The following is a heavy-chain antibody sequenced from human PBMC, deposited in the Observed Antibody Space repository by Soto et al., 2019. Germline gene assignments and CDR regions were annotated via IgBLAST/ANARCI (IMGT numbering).Heavy chain of an antibody. Sequence: ASVKVSCKVSGYTLTELSMHWVRQAPGKGLEWMGGFDPEDGETIYAQKFQGRVTMTEETSTDTAYMELSRLRSEDTAVYYCVTGRYYYDSSGLDWGQGTLVTVSS. J-gene: IGHJ1*01. D-gene: IGHD3-22*01. V-gene: IGHV1-24*01. CDR1: GYTLTELS. CDR2: FDPEDGET. CDR3: VTGRYYYDSSGLD.